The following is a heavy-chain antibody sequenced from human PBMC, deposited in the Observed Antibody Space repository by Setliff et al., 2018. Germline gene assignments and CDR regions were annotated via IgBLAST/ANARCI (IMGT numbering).Heavy chain of an antibody. CDR3: ARHEFVGGYYGSVTYRHFDY. CDR2: VYYSGAT. Sequence: SETLSLTCTVSGGSISSSGYYWGWIRQPPGKGLEWIGSVYYSGATYFNPSLNSRVTISVDTSKNQFSLQVTSVTATDTAVYYCARHEFVGGYYGSVTYRHFDYWGQGILVTVSS. CDR1: GGSISSSGYY. J-gene: IGHJ4*02. D-gene: IGHD3-10*01. V-gene: IGHV4-39*01.